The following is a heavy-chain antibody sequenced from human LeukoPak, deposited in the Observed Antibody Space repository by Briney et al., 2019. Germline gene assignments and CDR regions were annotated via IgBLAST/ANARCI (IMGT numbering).Heavy chain of an antibody. V-gene: IGHV4-4*07. J-gene: IGHJ5*02. Sequence: SETLSLTCTVVGGSITSDYWSWIRQPAGKGLEWIGRIFTSGSTAYNPSLKSRVTTSLDTSKNQFFLKLSSVTAADTAAYFCSRGGANDLWGQGTLVTVSS. CDR3: SRGGANDL. CDR1: GGSITSDY. D-gene: IGHD4/OR15-4a*01. CDR2: IFTSGST.